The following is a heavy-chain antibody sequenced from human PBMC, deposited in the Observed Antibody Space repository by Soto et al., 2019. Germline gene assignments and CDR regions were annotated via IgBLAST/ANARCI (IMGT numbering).Heavy chain of an antibody. CDR1: GDSVSSNSAA. J-gene: IGHJ6*02. Sequence: SQTLSLTCAISGDSVSSNSAAWNWIRQSPSRGLEWLGRTYYRSKWYNDYAVSVKSRITINPDTSKNQFSLQLNSVTPEDTAVYYCAREVVVVPAGYYYYGMDVWGQGTTVTVSS. CDR3: AREVVVVPAGYYYYGMDV. CDR2: TYYRSKWYN. V-gene: IGHV6-1*01. D-gene: IGHD2-2*01.